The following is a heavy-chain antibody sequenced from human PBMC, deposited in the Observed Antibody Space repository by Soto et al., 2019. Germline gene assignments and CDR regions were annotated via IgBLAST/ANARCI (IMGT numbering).Heavy chain of an antibody. Sequence: GRPLRCSWTAYDFTITNPGMTGVRQAPGEGLEWVGRVKSKTHGGPTDFAAPVKGRFAVSRDDSKNVVYLQMNSLKTEDTGIYYCTTDSYSPTAVVRFDRWGHGTLVTVSS. J-gene: IGHJ4*01. CDR2: VKSKTHGGPT. D-gene: IGHD2-2*01. V-gene: IGHV3-15*07. CDR1: DFTITNPG. CDR3: TTDSYSPTAVVRFDR.